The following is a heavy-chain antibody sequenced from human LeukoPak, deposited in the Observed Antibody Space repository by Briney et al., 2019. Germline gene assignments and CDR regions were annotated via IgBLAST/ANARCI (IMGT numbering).Heavy chain of an antibody. CDR2: INYSGST. V-gene: IGHV4-39*01. D-gene: IGHD4-23*01. CDR1: GGSISSSSYY. Sequence: SETLSLTCTVSGGSISSSSYYWGWIRQPPGKGLEWIRSINYSGSTYYNPSLKSRVTISIDTSENQFSLKLASVTAADTAVYYCARQIGAGRWSFDYWGQGTLVTVSS. CDR3: ARQIGAGRWSFDY. J-gene: IGHJ4*02.